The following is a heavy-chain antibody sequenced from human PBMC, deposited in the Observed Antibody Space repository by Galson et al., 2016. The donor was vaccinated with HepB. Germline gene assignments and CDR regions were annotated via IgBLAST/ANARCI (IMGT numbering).Heavy chain of an antibody. V-gene: IGHV3-21*06. CDR1: GFNFSTFT. Sequence: SLRLSCAASGFNFSTFTVNWVRQVPGKGLEWVSSISSSSLYIYYADSLRGRFTVSRDNSKNSLFLQMNSLGAEDTAIYYWARWSRGTGSSLDFWGQGTLVTVSS. D-gene: IGHD3-10*01. CDR3: ARWSRGTGSSLDF. CDR2: ISSSSLYI. J-gene: IGHJ4*02.